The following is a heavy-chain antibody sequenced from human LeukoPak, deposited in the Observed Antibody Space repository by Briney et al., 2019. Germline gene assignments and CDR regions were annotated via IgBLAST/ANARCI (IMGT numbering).Heavy chain of an antibody. V-gene: IGHV1-18*01. CDR1: GYTFTNYG. D-gene: IGHD6-13*01. J-gene: IGHJ4*02. CDR2: ISAYNGNT. CDR3: ARDLGFIAAAGTGY. Sequence: ASVKVSCKASGYTFTNYGISWVRQAPGQGLEWMGWISAYNGNTNYAQKLQGRVTMTTDTSTSTAYMELRSLRSDDTAVYYCARDLGFIAAAGTGYWGQGTLVTVSS.